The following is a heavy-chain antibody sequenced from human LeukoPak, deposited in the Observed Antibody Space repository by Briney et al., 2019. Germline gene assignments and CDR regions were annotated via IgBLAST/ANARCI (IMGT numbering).Heavy chain of an antibody. CDR3: ARVDSSGYYYYGMDV. J-gene: IGHJ6*02. D-gene: IGHD3-22*01. CDR1: GYSFTSYW. Sequence: GESLKISCKGSGYSFTSYWIGWVRQMPGKGLEWMGTIYPGDSNTRYSPSFQGQVTISADKSISTAYLQWSSLKASDTAMYYCARVDSSGYYYYGMDVWGQGTTVTVSS. V-gene: IGHV5-51*01. CDR2: IYPGDSNT.